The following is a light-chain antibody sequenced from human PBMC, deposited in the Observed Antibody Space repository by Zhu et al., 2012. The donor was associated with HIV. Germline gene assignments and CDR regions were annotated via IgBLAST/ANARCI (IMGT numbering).Light chain of an antibody. J-gene: IGKJ5*01. CDR3: QQYETYPLT. CDR1: QNIGRN. Sequence: EIQMTQSPATLSASVGDRVTITCRATQNIGRNLAWYQQKPGKAPKALIYKASNLESGVPSRFSGSGSGAEFTLTISSLQPDDLATYYCQQYETYPLTFGQGTRLGIK. CDR2: KAS. V-gene: IGKV1-5*03.